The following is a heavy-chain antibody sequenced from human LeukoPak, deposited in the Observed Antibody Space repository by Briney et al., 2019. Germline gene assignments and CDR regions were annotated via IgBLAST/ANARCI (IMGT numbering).Heavy chain of an antibody. J-gene: IGHJ4*02. Sequence: PGGSLRLSCAASGFTFSSHGMHWVRQAPGKGLEWVAFIRYDGSNKYYADSVKGRFTISRDNSKNTLYLQMNSLRAEDTAVYYCAKDVSKFYGSGSWYWGQGTLVTVSS. CDR2: IRYDGSNK. D-gene: IGHD3-10*01. CDR3: AKDVSKFYGSGSWY. CDR1: GFTFSSHG. V-gene: IGHV3-30*02.